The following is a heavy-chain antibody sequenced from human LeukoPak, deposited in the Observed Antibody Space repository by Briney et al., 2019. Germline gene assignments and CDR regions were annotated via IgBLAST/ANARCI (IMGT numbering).Heavy chain of an antibody. V-gene: IGHV3-66*01. D-gene: IGHD1-26*01. J-gene: IGHJ4*02. CDR2: IHNSGST. CDR1: GFTVSSNY. Sequence: GGSLRLSCAVSGFTVSSNYMSWVRQAPGKGLEWVSVIHNSGSTYYANSVKDRFTFSRDTSKNTVYLQVNSLRAEDTAVYYCARIVGATHWGQGTLVTVSS. CDR3: ARIVGATH.